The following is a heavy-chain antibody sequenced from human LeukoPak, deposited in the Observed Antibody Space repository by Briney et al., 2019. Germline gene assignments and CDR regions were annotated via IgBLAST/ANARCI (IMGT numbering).Heavy chain of an antibody. Sequence: GGSLRLSCAASGLTFNTYAMSWVRQAPGKGLEWVSVIRGSGADTYYADSVKGRFTLSRDNSKNTLYLQMNSLRAEDTAVYYCAKEVGYDFWSGSPFDYWGQGTLVTVSS. J-gene: IGHJ4*02. CDR2: IRGSGADT. D-gene: IGHD3-3*01. V-gene: IGHV3-23*01. CDR3: AKEVGYDFWSGSPFDY. CDR1: GLTFNTYA.